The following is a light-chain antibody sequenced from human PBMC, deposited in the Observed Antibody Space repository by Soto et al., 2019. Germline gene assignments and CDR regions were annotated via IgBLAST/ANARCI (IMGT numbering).Light chain of an antibody. CDR1: SSNIGSNT. J-gene: IGLJ2*01. CDR2: SNN. CDR3: AALDDSLNGLI. V-gene: IGLV1-44*01. Sequence: QSVLTQPPSASGTPGQRVTISCSGSSSNIGSNTVNWYQQLPGTAPKLLIYSNNQRPSGVPARFSGSKSGTSASLAISGLQSEDEADYYCAALDDSLNGLIFGGGTKLTVL.